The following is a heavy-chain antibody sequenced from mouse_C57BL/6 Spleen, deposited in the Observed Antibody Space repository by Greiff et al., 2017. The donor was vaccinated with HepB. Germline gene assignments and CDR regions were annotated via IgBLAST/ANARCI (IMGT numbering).Heavy chain of an antibody. J-gene: IGHJ1*03. D-gene: IGHD1-1*01. CDR1: GYTFTSYW. CDR3: AREYYYGSSEYFDV. Sequence: QVQLQQPGAELVRPGSSVKLSCKASGYTFTSYWMHWVKQRPIQGLEWIGNIDPSDSETHYNQKFKDKATLTVDKSSSTAYMQLSSLTSEDSAVYYCAREYYYGSSEYFDVWGTGTTVTVSS. CDR2: IDPSDSET. V-gene: IGHV1-52*01.